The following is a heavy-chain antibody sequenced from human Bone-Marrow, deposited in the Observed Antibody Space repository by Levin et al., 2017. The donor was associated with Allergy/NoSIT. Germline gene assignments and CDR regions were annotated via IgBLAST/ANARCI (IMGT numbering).Heavy chain of an antibody. J-gene: IGHJ4*02. D-gene: IGHD3-16*02. CDR2: INTNTGNP. CDR3: ARGIGYDYIWGRYRFDY. Sequence: GESLKISCKASGYTFTSYAMNWVRQAPGQGLEWMGWINTNTGNPTYAQGFTGRFVFSLDTSVSTAYLQISSLKAEDTAVYYCARGIGYDYIWGRYRFDYWGQGTLVTVSS. V-gene: IGHV7-4-1*02. CDR1: GYTFTSYA.